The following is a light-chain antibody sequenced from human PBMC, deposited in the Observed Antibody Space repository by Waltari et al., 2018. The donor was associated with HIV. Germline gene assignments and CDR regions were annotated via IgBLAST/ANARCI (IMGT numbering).Light chain of an antibody. V-gene: IGLV7-46*01. J-gene: IGLJ2*01. Sequence: QAVVTQEPSLTVSPGGTVTLTCGSSTGAVTSGHSPYWFQQKPCQAPRTLIFDTSNKHSWTPARFSGSLLGGKAALTLSGAQPEDEAEYYCLLSYSGARIFGGGTKLTVL. CDR3: LLSYSGARI. CDR1: TGAVTSGHS. CDR2: DTS.